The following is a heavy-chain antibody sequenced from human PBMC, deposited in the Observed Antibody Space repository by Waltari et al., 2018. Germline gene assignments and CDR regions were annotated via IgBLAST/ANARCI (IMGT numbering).Heavy chain of an antibody. CDR3: ARHSSGGYSSSHRPDNWFDP. D-gene: IGHD6-13*01. V-gene: IGHV4-39*01. CDR2: IYYSGST. CDR1: GGSISSSSYY. J-gene: IGHJ5*02. Sequence: QLQLQESGPGLVKPSETLSLTCTVSGGSISSSSYYWGWIRQPPGKGLEWIGSIYYSGSTYYNPSLKSRVTISVDTSKNQFSLKLSSVTAADTAVYYCARHSSGGYSSSHRPDNWFDPWGQGTLVTVSS.